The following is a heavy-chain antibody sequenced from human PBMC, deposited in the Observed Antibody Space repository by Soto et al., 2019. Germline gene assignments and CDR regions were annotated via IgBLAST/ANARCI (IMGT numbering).Heavy chain of an antibody. Sequence: EVQLLESGGGLVQPGGSLRLSCAASGFTVSSYAMSWVRQAPGKGLEWVSVISGSGSTYSADSVKGRFTISRDSSKNTVYQQMSSLRAEDTAVYYCAKALRFTFTTGYYMDVWGRGTPVTVSS. D-gene: IGHD3-16*01. CDR3: AKALRFTFTTGYYMDV. CDR2: ISGSGST. J-gene: IGHJ6*03. V-gene: IGHV3-23*01. CDR1: GFTVSSYA.